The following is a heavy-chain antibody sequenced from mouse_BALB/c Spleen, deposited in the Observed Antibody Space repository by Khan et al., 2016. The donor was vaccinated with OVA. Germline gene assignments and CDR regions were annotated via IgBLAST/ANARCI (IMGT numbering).Heavy chain of an antibody. Sequence: QVQLQQSGPELVKPGASVKMSCKASGYTVTSYYIHWVKQRPGQGLEWIGWIYPGDGNTKYNEKFKGKTTLTADKSSSTAYMLLSSLTSEDSAIYFCARWRVRDYYAIDYWGQGTSVTVSS. V-gene: IGHV1S56*01. D-gene: IGHD2-14*01. CDR1: GYTVTSYY. J-gene: IGHJ4*01. CDR2: IYPGDGNT. CDR3: ARWRVRDYYAIDY.